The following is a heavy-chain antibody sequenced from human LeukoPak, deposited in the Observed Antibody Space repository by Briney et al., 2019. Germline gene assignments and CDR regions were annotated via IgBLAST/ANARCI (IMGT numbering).Heavy chain of an antibody. CDR2: IKQDGSEK. Sequence: LSLTCTVSGYSISSGYYWGWIRQPPGKGLEWVANIKQDGSEKYYVDSVKGRFTISRDNAKNSLYLQMNSLRAEDTAVYYCARDKIVGATHFDYWGQGTLVTVSS. CDR3: ARDKIVGATHFDY. V-gene: IGHV3-7*01. D-gene: IGHD1-26*01. J-gene: IGHJ4*02. CDR1: GYSISSGYY.